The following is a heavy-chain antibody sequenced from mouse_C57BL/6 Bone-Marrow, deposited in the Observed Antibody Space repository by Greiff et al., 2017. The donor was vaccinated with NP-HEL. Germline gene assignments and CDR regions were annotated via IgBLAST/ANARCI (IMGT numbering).Heavy chain of an antibody. CDR1: GYSITSGYY. V-gene: IGHV3-6*01. J-gene: IGHJ4*01. CDR2: ISYDGSN. CDR3: ARWGYYGSSLYAMDY. D-gene: IGHD1-1*01. Sequence: EVQLQESGPGLVKPSQSLSLTCSVTGYSITSGYYWNWIRQFPGNKLEWMGYISYDGSNNYNPSLTNRISITRDTSKNQFFLKLNSVTTEDTSTYYCARWGYYGSSLYAMDYWGQGTSVTVSS.